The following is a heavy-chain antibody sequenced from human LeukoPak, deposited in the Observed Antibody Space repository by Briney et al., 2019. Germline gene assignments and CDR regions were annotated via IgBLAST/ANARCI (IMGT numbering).Heavy chain of an antibody. V-gene: IGHV3-74*01. CDR1: GFTFSSYW. Sequence: GGSLRLSCAASGFTFSSYWMHWVRQAPGKGLVWVSRINSDGTSTSYADSVKGRFTISRDNAKNTLHLQMDSLRAEDTAVYYCARASSLADDYWGQGTLVTVSS. CDR3: ARASSLADDY. CDR2: INSDGTST. D-gene: IGHD6-19*01. J-gene: IGHJ4*02.